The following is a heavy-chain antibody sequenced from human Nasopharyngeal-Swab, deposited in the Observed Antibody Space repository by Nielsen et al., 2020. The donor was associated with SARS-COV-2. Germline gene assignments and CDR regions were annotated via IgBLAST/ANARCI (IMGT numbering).Heavy chain of an antibody. CDR3: AKEGSRTTVITIYWHFDL. V-gene: IGHV3-23*01. D-gene: IGHD2/OR15-2a*01. CDR2: ISGSGGST. J-gene: IGHJ2*01. Sequence: GSLRLSCAASGFTFSSYAMSWVRQAPGKGLEWVSAISGSGGSTYYADSVKGRFTISRDNSKNTLYLQMNSLRAEDTAVYYCAKEGSRTTVITIYWHFDLWGRGTLVTVSS. CDR1: GFTFSSYA.